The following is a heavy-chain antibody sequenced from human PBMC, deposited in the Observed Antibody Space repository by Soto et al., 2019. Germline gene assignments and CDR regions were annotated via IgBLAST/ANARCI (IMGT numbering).Heavy chain of an antibody. CDR1: GDSVSSNSAA. CDR2: TYYRSKWYN. V-gene: IGHV6-1*01. Sequence: SQTLSLTCAISGDSVSSNSAAWNWIRQSPSRGLEWLGRTYYRSKWYNDYAVSVKSRITINPDTSKNQFSLQLNSVTPEDTAVYYCARESYHYDYVWGSYRSRHNWFDPWGQGTLVTVSS. CDR3: ARESYHYDYVWGSYRSRHNWFDP. J-gene: IGHJ5*02. D-gene: IGHD3-16*02.